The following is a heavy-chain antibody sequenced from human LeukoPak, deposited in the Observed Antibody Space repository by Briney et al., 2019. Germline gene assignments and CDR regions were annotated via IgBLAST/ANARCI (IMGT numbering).Heavy chain of an antibody. J-gene: IGHJ6*02. CDR1: GYTFTRYY. D-gene: IGHD6-13*01. V-gene: IGHV1-46*01. CDR2: INPSGGRT. Sequence: ASVKVSCKASGYTFTRYYIHWVRQAPGQGLEWMGIINPSGGRTSYAQKFQGRVTMTTDTSTSTAYMELRSLRSDDTAVYYCARERRGSSWYRYDYYYGMDVWGQGTTVTVSS. CDR3: ARERRGSSWYRYDYYYGMDV.